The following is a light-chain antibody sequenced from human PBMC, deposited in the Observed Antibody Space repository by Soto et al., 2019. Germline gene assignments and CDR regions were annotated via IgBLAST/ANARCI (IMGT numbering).Light chain of an antibody. CDR1: QSVSSY. J-gene: IGKJ4*01. CDR3: QQRSNWLFT. Sequence: EIVLTQSPATLSLSPGERATLSCRASQSVSSYLAWYQQKPGQAPRLLIYDASNRATGILARFSGSGSGTDFTLTIRRLEPEDFAVYYCQQRSNWLFTFGGGTKVEIK. CDR2: DAS. V-gene: IGKV3-11*01.